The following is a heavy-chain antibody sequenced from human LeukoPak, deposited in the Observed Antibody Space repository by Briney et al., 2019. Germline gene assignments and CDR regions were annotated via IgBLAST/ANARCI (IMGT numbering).Heavy chain of an antibody. CDR1: GYTFTGYY. CDR2: FDPEDGET. CDR3: ATPHPSFVVVPAAMPELDY. Sequence: ASVKVSCKASGYTFTGYYMHWVRQAPGQGLEWMGGFDPEDGETIYAQKFQGRVTMTEDTSTDTAYMELSSLRSEDTAVYYCATPHPSFVVVPAAMPELDYWGQGTLVTVSS. D-gene: IGHD2-2*01. V-gene: IGHV1-24*01. J-gene: IGHJ4*02.